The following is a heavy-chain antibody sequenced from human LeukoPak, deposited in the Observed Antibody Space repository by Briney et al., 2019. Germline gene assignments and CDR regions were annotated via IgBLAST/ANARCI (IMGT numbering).Heavy chain of an antibody. D-gene: IGHD3-22*01. CDR2: INPNSGGT. Sequence: ASVKVSCKASAYTFTDYYMHWVRQAPGQGLEWMGWINPNSGGTNYAQKFQGRVTMTRDTSISTAYMELSRLKSDDTAVYYCARVHLYDSSGYSLINPWGQGTLVTVSS. V-gene: IGHV1-2*02. J-gene: IGHJ4*02. CDR3: ARVHLYDSSGYSLINP. CDR1: AYTFTDYY.